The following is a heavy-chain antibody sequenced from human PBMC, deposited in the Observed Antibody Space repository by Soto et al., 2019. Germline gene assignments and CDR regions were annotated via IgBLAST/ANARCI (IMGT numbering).Heavy chain of an antibody. Sequence: SETLSLTCAVSGDSISSGYYWAWIRQPPGKGLEWIGSIYHSGTTYYNPSLKSRVTISVDTSKNQFSLKLSSVTAADTAVYYCARRQSNAATNWFDPWGQGTLVTVSS. CDR3: ARRQSNAATNWFDP. J-gene: IGHJ5*02. CDR2: IYHSGTT. D-gene: IGHD6-25*01. CDR1: GDSISSGYY. V-gene: IGHV4-38-2*01.